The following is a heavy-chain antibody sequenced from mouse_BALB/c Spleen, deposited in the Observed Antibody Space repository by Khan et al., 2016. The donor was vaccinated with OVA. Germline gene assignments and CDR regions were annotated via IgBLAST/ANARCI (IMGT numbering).Heavy chain of an antibody. J-gene: IGHJ2*01. V-gene: IGHV10-1*02. Sequence: EVQLVESGGGLVQPKGSLKLSCAASGFTFNTYAMNWVRQAPGKGLEWVARIRSKSNNYATYYADSVKDRFTISRDDSQSMLYLQMNNLKTEDTAMYYCVRGNGSFDYWGQGTTLTVSS. D-gene: IGHD1-1*01. CDR1: GFTFNTYA. CDR3: VRGNGSFDY. CDR2: IRSKSNNYAT.